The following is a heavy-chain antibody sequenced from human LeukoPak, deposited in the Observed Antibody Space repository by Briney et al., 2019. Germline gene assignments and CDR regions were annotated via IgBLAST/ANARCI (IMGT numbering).Heavy chain of an antibody. CDR1: GDSVSTNSAT. J-gene: IGHJ4*02. Sequence: LSQTLSLTCAISGDSVSTNSATWTWLRQSPSRGLEWLGRTYYRSEWYNEYAVSVKSRITVNPDTSKNQFSLQLDSVTPEDTAVYYCARHKDYLGIDYWGQGTLVTVSS. D-gene: IGHD2/OR15-2a*01. CDR2: TYYRSEWYN. CDR3: ARHKDYLGIDY. V-gene: IGHV6-1*01.